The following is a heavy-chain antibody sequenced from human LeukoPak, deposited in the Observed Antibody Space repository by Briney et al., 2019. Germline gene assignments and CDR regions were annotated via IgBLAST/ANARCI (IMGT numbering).Heavy chain of an antibody. J-gene: IGHJ4*02. Sequence: ASVKVSFTVSGSSLSELSLYWGRQAPGKGREWMGGFDVIDSETFYAQKFQGRVTMTEDSSTDTAYMELRSLTSDDTALYYCAAGRPYSLLDYWGQGTLVTVSS. CDR1: GSSLSELS. CDR2: FDVIDSET. D-gene: IGHD5-18*01. CDR3: AAGRPYSLLDY. V-gene: IGHV1-24*01.